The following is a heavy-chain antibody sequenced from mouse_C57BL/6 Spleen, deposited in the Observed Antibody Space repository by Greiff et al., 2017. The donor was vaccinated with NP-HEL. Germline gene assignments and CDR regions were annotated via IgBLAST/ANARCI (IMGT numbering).Heavy chain of an antibody. CDR3: TRDPYSGSRGFAY. CDR2: IDPETGGT. D-gene: IGHD1-1*01. Sequence: QVQLKQSGAELVRPGASVTLSCKASGYTFTDYEMHWVKQTPVHGLEWIGAIDPETGGTAYNQKFKGKAILTADKSSSTAYMELRSLTSEDSAVYYCTRDPYSGSRGFAYWGQGTLVTVSA. J-gene: IGHJ3*01. V-gene: IGHV1-15*01. CDR1: GYTFTDYE.